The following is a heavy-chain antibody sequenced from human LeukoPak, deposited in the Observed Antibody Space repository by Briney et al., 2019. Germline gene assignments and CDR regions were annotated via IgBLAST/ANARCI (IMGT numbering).Heavy chain of an antibody. V-gene: IGHV3-48*01. Sequence: GGSLRLSCAASGFTFSSYSMNWVRQAPGKGLEWVSYISSSSSTIYYADSVKGRFTISRDNSKNTLYLQMNSLRAEDTAVYYCAKDGPDYYGSGSYSPLYWSQGTLVTVSS. CDR1: GFTFSSYS. CDR3: AKDGPDYYGSGSYSPLY. CDR2: ISSSSSTI. D-gene: IGHD3-10*01. J-gene: IGHJ4*02.